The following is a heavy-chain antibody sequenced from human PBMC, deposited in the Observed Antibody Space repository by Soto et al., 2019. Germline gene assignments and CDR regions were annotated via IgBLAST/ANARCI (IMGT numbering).Heavy chain of an antibody. CDR2: INPNSGGT. V-gene: IGHV1-2*02. Sequence: ASVKVSCKASGYTFTDYYINWVRQAPGQGLEWMGWINPNSGGTNCAQNFQGRVAMTRDTSISTAYMDLSRLKSDDTAVYYCARSNSYYKDWFGPWGQGTLVTV. J-gene: IGHJ5*02. CDR3: ARSNSYYKDWFGP. D-gene: IGHD5-18*01. CDR1: GYTFTDYY.